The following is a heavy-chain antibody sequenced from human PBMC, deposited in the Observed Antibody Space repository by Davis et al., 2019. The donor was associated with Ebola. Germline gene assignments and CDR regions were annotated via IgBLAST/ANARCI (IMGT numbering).Heavy chain of an antibody. D-gene: IGHD1-26*01. CDR1: GFTFSGSA. CDR2: ISNTGDKT. J-gene: IGHJ4*02. CDR3: VREGGATNFDF. Sequence: GESLKISCVVSGFTFSGSAMTWVRQAPGKGLEWVSSISNTGDKTYYANSFKGRFTISRDDSKNTLYLQMSSLRLEDTAVYYCVREGGATNFDFWGQGTLVTVSS. V-gene: IGHV3-23*01.